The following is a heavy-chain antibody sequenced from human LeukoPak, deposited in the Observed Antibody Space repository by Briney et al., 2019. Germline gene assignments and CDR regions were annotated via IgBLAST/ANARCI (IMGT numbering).Heavy chain of an antibody. D-gene: IGHD3-10*01. V-gene: IGHV4-59*01. CDR2: IYYSGST. CDR1: GGSISSYY. Sequence: SETLSLTCTVSGGSISSYYWSWIRQPPGKGLEWIGYIYYSGSTNYNPSLKSRVTISVDTSKNQFSLKLSSVAAADTAVYYCARGRSSMVRGYYYYYMDVWGKGTTVTISS. CDR3: ARGRSSMVRGYYYYYMDV. J-gene: IGHJ6*03.